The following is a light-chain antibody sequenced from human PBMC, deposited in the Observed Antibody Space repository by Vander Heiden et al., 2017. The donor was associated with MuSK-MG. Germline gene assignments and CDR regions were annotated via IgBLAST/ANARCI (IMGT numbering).Light chain of an antibody. Sequence: DIQMTQSPSSLSASVGDRVTIPCRASQSISSHLNWYQQKPGKAPKLLIYSASNLQNGVPSRFSGSGSGTDFTLTINSLQPEDFATYFCQQSDSSPQTFGGGTKVEIK. CDR3: QQSDSSPQT. CDR2: SAS. CDR1: QSISSH. J-gene: IGKJ4*01. V-gene: IGKV1-39*01.